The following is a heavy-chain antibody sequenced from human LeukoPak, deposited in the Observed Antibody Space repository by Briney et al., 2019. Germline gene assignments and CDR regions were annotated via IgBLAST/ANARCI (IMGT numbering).Heavy chain of an antibody. D-gene: IGHD2-2*01. Sequence: GGSLRLSCDTSGLTFDSYWMTWVRQAPGKGLEWVANIRQDGSIKYYLDSVKGRFTISRDNAMNSLYLQMTSLRGEDTAVYYCARDGEFCSGTSCYDRYDYWGQGTLVTVSS. CDR3: ARDGEFCSGTSCYDRYDY. J-gene: IGHJ4*02. CDR2: IRQDGSIK. CDR1: GLTFDSYW. V-gene: IGHV3-7*01.